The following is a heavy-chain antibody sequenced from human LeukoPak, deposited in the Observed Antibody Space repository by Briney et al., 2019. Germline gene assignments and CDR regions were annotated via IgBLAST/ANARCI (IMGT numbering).Heavy chain of an antibody. V-gene: IGHV4-34*01. Sequence: MTSETLSLTCAVYGGSFSGYYWSWIRQPPGKGLEWIGEINHSGSTYYNPSLKSRVTISVDTSKNQFSLKLSSVTAADTAVYYCARVDYYDSRRFDYWGQGTLVTVSS. D-gene: IGHD3-22*01. J-gene: IGHJ4*02. CDR3: ARVDYYDSRRFDY. CDR2: INHSGST. CDR1: GGSFSGYY.